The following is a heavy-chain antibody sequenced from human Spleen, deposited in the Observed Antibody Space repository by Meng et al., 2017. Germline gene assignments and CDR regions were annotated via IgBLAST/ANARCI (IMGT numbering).Heavy chain of an antibody. Sequence: GESLKISCKASGYSFTDYWIGWVRQMPGKGLEWMGIIYPGDSDTRYSPSFQGQVTISADKSTSTAFLQWSSLKASDTATYYCARRRGHDSRDQVNFGFDYWGQGTVVTVSS. J-gene: IGHJ4*02. CDR3: ARRRGHDSRDQVNFGFDY. CDR1: GYSFTDYW. D-gene: IGHD3-22*01. CDR2: IYPGDSDT. V-gene: IGHV5-51*01.